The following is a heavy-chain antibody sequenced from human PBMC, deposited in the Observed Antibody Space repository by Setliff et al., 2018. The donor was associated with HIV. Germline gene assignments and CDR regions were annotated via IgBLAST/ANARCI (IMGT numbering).Heavy chain of an antibody. CDR3: ARDLFTSGSDRSRQAGYYYYYYMDV. Sequence: ASVKVSCKASGYTFTNYYMHWVRQAPGQGLEWMGVINPSSGGTHYAQKFQGRVTMTRDTSTSTAYMELRSLRSDDTAVYYCARDLFTSGSDRSRQAGYYYYYYMDVWGKGTTVTAP. J-gene: IGHJ6*03. D-gene: IGHD3-10*01. V-gene: IGHV1-46*01. CDR2: INPSSGGT. CDR1: GYTFTNYY.